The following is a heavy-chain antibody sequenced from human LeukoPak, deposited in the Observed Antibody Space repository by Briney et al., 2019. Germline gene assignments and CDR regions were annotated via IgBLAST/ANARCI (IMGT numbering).Heavy chain of an antibody. CDR2: ISYDGSNK. D-gene: IGHD3-22*01. CDR1: GFTFSSYG. J-gene: IGHJ4*02. Sequence: PGGSLRLSCAASGFTFSSYGMHWVRQAPGKGLEWVAAISYDGSNKYYADSVKGRFTISRDNSKNTLYLQMNSLRAEDTAVYYCAKDRFYYDSSGYYYGWYDYWGQGTLVTVSS. CDR3: AKDRFYYDSSGYYYGWYDY. V-gene: IGHV3-30*18.